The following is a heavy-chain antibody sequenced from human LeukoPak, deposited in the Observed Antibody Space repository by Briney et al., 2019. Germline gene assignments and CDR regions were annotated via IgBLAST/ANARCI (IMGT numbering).Heavy chain of an antibody. CDR3: ARDGYGSATYYSDY. CDR2: ISGSGST. Sequence: GGSLRLSCAASGFTFSSYAMSWVRQAPGKGLEWVSAISGSGSTYYADSVKGRFTISRDNSKNTLYLQMNSLRAEDTSVYYCARDGYGSATYYSDYWGQGTLVTVSS. V-gene: IGHV3-23*01. CDR1: GFTFSSYA. D-gene: IGHD5-18*01. J-gene: IGHJ4*02.